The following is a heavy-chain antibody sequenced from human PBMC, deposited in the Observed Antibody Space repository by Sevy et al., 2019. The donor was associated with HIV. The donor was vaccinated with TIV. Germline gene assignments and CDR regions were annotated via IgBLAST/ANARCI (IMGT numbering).Heavy chain of an antibody. CDR3: VRGLQTHCDRTACPLDY. CDR1: GFTFSGSD. CDR2: IGTLADT. Sequence: GGSLRLSCAASGFTFSGSDMHWVRQVKGKGLEWISSIGTLADTFYADSVKGQFTISRDNAQSYLYLHMSSLKVGDTALYFCVRGLQTHCDRTACPLDYWGQGTLVTVSS. V-gene: IGHV3-13*01. J-gene: IGHJ4*02. D-gene: IGHD2-21*01.